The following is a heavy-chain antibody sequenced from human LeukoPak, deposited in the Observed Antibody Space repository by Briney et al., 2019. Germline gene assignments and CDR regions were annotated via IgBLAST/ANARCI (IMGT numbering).Heavy chain of an antibody. D-gene: IGHD1-26*01. J-gene: IGHJ4*02. CDR1: GGSLSSYY. Sequence: SETLSLTCTVSGGSLSSYYWSWIRQPPGKGLEWIGYIYYSGSTNYNPSLKSRVTIAVDTSKNQFSLKLSSVTAADTAVYYCASGTYTHYYFDYWGQGTLVTVSS. CDR2: IYYSGST. V-gene: IGHV4-59*01. CDR3: ASGTYTHYYFDY.